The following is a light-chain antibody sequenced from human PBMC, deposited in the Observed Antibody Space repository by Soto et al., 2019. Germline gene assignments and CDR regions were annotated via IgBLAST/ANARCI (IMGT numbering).Light chain of an antibody. J-gene: IGKJ1*01. CDR2: GAS. CDR3: QQYNNWPKT. CDR1: QSVSSN. V-gene: IGKV3-15*01. Sequence: EIVMTQSPATLSVSPGERATLSCRASQSVSSNLAWYQQKPGQAPRLLIYGASTRATGSPARFSGSGSGTEFTLAISSLQSEEFAVYYCQQYNNWPKTVGQGTKVEIK.